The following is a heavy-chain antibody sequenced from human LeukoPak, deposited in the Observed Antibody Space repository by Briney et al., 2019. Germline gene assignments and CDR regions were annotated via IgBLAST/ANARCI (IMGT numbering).Heavy chain of an antibody. CDR3: ARGKLALQSYYYYYGMDV. CDR1: GGSFSGYY. J-gene: IGHJ6*02. V-gene: IGHV4-34*01. D-gene: IGHD6-13*01. Sequence: PSETLSVTCAVYGGSFSGYYWSWIRQPPGKGLEWIGEINHSGSTNYNPSLKSRVTISVDTSKNQFSLKLSSVTAADTAVYYCARGKLALQSYYYYYGMDVWGQGTTVTVSS. CDR2: INHSGST.